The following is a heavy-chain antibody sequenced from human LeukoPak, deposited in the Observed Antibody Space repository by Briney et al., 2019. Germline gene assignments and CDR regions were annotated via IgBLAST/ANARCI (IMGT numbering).Heavy chain of an antibody. CDR2: ISGSGGST. J-gene: IGHJ2*01. V-gene: IGHV3-23*01. D-gene: IGHD6-19*01. CDR1: GFTFSSYA. Sequence: GGSLRLSCAASGFTFSSYAMSWVRQAPGKGLEWVSAISGSGGSTYYADSVKGRFTISRDNSKNTLYLQMNSLRAEDTAVYYCAKDSGRAVAGGNWYFDLWGRGTLVTVSS. CDR3: AKDSGRAVAGGNWYFDL.